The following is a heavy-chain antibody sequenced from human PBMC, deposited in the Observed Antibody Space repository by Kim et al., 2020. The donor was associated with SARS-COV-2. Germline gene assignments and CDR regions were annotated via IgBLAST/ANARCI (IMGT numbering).Heavy chain of an antibody. J-gene: IGHJ5*02. D-gene: IGHD2-2*01. Sequence: KFQGRVTIPADKSTSTAYMELSSLRSEDTAVYYCARGLVVPAAMVPSFDPWGQGTLVTVSS. CDR3: ARGLVVPAAMVPSFDP. V-gene: IGHV1-69*02.